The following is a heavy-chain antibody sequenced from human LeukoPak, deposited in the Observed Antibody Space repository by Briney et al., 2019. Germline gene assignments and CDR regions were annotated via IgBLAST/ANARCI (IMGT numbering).Heavy chain of an antibody. CDR3: ASVVGSGWYRVDY. D-gene: IGHD6-19*01. CDR1: GGSISSGDYY. V-gene: IGHV4-30-4*01. J-gene: IGHJ4*02. CDR2: IFYSGST. Sequence: SETLSLTCTVSGGSISSGDYYWRWSRQPPGKGLEWIGYIFYSGSTYYNPSLKSRVTISVDTSKNQFSLKLSSVTAADTAVYYCASVVGSGWYRVDYWGQGTLVTVSS.